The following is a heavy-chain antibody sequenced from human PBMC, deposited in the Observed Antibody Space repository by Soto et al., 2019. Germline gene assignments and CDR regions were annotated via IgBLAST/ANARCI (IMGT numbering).Heavy chain of an antibody. CDR2: ISSSSSYI. Sequence: GGSLRLSCAASGFTFSSYSMNWVRQAPGKGLEWVSSISSSSSYIYYADSVKGRFTISRDNAKNSLYLQMNSLRAEDTAVYYCASVDIVVVPAARLVDRIGGGIWGQGTMVTVSS. D-gene: IGHD2-2*01. V-gene: IGHV3-21*01. J-gene: IGHJ3*02. CDR1: GFTFSSYS. CDR3: ASVDIVVVPAARLVDRIGGGI.